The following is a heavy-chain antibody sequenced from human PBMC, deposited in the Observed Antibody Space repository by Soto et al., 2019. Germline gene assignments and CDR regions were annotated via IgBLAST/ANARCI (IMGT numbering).Heavy chain of an antibody. CDR2: IYYSGST. Sequence: QLQLQESGPGLVKPSETLSLTCTVSGGSISSSSYYWGWIRQPPGKGLEWIGRIYYSGSTYYNPSLKSRVTISVDTSKNQFSLKLSSVTAADTAVYYCERLPGLSGDHGGIWGQGTLVTVSS. D-gene: IGHD3-16*01. CDR1: GGSISSSSYY. J-gene: IGHJ4*02. CDR3: ERLPGLSGDHGGI. V-gene: IGHV4-39*01.